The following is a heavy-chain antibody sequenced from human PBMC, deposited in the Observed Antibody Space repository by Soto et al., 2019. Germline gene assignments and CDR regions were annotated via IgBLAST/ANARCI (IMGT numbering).Heavy chain of an antibody. V-gene: IGHV1-18*01. J-gene: IGHJ4*02. CDR1: GYTFTSYG. CDR3: ARGDILIDY. Sequence: ASVKVSCKASGYTFTSYGISWVRQAPGQGLEWMGWISAGNGNTKYSQKFQGRVTITRDTSASTAYMELSSLRSEDTAVYYCARGDILIDYWGQGTLVTISS. D-gene: IGHD3-9*01. CDR2: ISAGNGNT.